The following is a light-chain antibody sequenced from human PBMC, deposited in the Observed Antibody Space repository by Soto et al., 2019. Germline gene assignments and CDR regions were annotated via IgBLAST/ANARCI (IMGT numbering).Light chain of an antibody. Sequence: QSVLTQPPSASGTPGQRVTISCSGSSSNIGINTVNWYQQLPGTAPKLLIYSSNQRPSGVPDRCSGSKSGTSASLAISGLQSEDEADYCCAAWDDSLNGPVFGTGTKVTVL. CDR2: SSN. CDR1: SSNIGINT. J-gene: IGLJ1*01. CDR3: AAWDDSLNGPV. V-gene: IGLV1-44*01.